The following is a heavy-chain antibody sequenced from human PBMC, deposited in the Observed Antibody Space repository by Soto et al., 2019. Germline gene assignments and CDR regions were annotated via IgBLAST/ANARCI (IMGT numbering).Heavy chain of an antibody. CDR1: GGTFSSYA. J-gene: IGHJ4*02. V-gene: IGHV1-69*01. CDR2: IIPIFGTA. D-gene: IGHD2-15*01. CDR3: ARGRRYCSGGSCYFDY. Sequence: QVQLVQSGAEVKKPGSSVKVSCKASGGTFSSYAISWVRQAPGQGLEWMGGIIPIFGTANYAQKFQGRVTITADESTSTAYMGLSSLRSEDTAVYYCARGRRYCSGGSCYFDYWGQGTLVTVSS.